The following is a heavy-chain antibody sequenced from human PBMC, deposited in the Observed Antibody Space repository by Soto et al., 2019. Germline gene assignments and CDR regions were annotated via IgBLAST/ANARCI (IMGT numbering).Heavy chain of an antibody. Sequence: GASVKVSCKASGYTFTSYGISWVRQAPGQGLEWMGWISAYNGNTNYAQKLQGRVTMTTDTSTSTAYMELRSLRSEDTAVYYCAKGPYSSSGVVPLSYYSMDVWGQGTTVTVSS. D-gene: IGHD6-6*01. CDR3: AKGPYSSSGVVPLSYYSMDV. CDR1: GYTFTSYG. J-gene: IGHJ6*02. CDR2: ISAYNGNT. V-gene: IGHV1-18*01.